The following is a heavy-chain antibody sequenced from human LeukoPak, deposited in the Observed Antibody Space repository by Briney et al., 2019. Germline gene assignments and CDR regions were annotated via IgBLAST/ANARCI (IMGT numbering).Heavy chain of an antibody. CDR2: INHDGSST. Sequence: GGSLRLSCAASGFTFSNFWMHWVRQAPGKGLVWVSRINHDGSSTNYADSVKGRFTISRDNAKNTVYLQMNSLRAEDTAVYYCVRDWGYDSSGYWQKYFDTWGQGTLVTVSS. J-gene: IGHJ4*02. CDR3: VRDWGYDSSGYWQKYFDT. V-gene: IGHV3-74*01. D-gene: IGHD3-22*01. CDR1: GFTFSNFW.